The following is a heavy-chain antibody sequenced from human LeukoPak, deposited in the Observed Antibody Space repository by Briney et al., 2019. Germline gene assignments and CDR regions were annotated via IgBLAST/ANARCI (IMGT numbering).Heavy chain of an antibody. CDR3: ARDPTYYYDSSGYYPFDY. Sequence: GGSLRLSCAASGFTSSSYSMNWVRQAPGKGLEWVSSISSSSSYIYYADSVKGRFTISRDNAKNSLYLQMNSLRAEDTAVYYCARDPTYYYDSSGYYPFDYWGQGTLVTVSS. D-gene: IGHD3-22*01. CDR2: ISSSSSYI. V-gene: IGHV3-21*01. CDR1: GFTSSSYS. J-gene: IGHJ4*02.